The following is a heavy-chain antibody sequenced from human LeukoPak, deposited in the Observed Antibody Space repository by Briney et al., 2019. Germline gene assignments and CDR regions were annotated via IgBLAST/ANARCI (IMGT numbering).Heavy chain of an antibody. D-gene: IGHD2-15*01. Sequence: PGGSLRLSCAASGFTFSTYSMNWVRQAPGKGLEWVSSIGSSRSYIYYADSVEGRFTISRDNAKNSLYLQMNSLRAEDTAVYYCARDGSPAYNWYFDLWGRGTLVTVSS. CDR1: GFTFSTYS. J-gene: IGHJ2*01. V-gene: IGHV3-21*01. CDR2: IGSSRSYI. CDR3: ARDGSPAYNWYFDL.